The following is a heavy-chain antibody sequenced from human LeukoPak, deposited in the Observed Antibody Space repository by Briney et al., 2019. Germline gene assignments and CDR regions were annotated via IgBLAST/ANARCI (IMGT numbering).Heavy chain of an antibody. D-gene: IGHD1-26*01. Sequence: ASVKVSCKASGYTFTSYGISWVRQAPGQGLEWMGWISAYNGDTRYAQKFQGRVTMTTDTSTSTAYMELRSLTSDDTAVYYCARDGGDLLRVDYWGQGTQVTVPS. CDR3: ARDGGDLLRVDY. CDR1: GYTFTSYG. V-gene: IGHV1-18*01. J-gene: IGHJ4*02. CDR2: ISAYNGDT.